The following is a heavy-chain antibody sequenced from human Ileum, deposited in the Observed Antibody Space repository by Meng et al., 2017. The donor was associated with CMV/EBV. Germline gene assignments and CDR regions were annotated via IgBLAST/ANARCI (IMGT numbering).Heavy chain of an antibody. CDR3: ARDRSGGWGPFDY. D-gene: IGHD6-19*01. V-gene: IGHV1-46*04. CDR1: GYTFTSYY. J-gene: IGHJ4*02. Sequence: VQLVQSGAEEKKPGSSVKVSCKASGYTFTSYYIHWVRQAPGQGLEWMGIINPSGGSTSYAQKLQGRVTMTRDTSTSTVYMELSSPRSEDTAVYYCARDRSGGWGPFDYWGQGTLVTVSS. CDR2: INPSGGST.